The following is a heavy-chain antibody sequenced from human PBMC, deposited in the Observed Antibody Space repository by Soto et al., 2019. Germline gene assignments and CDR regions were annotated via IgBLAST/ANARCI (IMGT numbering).Heavy chain of an antibody. Sequence: QVQLQESGPGLVKPSQTLSLTCTVSGGSISSGNYYWTWIRQPPGKGLVGIGYINYSGSTNYNPSLKSRVTVSADTSNNLFSLRLNSVTAADTAVHYCAREHFYDGIDFWGQGTLVTVSS. CDR2: INYSGST. J-gene: IGHJ4*02. D-gene: IGHD3-22*01. V-gene: IGHV4-30-4*08. CDR3: AREHFYDGIDF. CDR1: GGSISSGNYY.